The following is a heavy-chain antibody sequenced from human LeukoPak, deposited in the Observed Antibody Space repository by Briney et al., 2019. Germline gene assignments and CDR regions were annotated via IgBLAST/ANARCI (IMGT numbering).Heavy chain of an antibody. Sequence: SETLSLTCAVYGGSFSGYYWSWIRQPPGKGLEWIGEINHSGSTNYNPSHKSRVTISVDTSKNQFSLKLSSVTAADTAVYYCARGRGSSWYFLSYYYYMDVWGKGTTVTVSS. D-gene: IGHD6-13*01. CDR3: ARGRGSSWYFLSYYYYMDV. V-gene: IGHV4-34*01. CDR1: GGSFSGYY. J-gene: IGHJ6*03. CDR2: INHSGST.